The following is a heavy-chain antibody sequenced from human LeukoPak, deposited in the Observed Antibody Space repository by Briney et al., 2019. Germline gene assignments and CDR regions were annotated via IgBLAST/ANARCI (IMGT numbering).Heavy chain of an antibody. J-gene: IGHJ3*02. D-gene: IGHD5-24*01. CDR3: AKVEMAVISHPTAFDI. Sequence: FLRLSCAASGFTFDDYAMHWVRQAPGKGLEWVSGISWNSDSIEYADSVKGRFSISRDNAKNSLYLQMNSLRAEDTALYYCAKVEMAVISHPTAFDIWGQGTMVTVSS. CDR2: ISWNSDSI. V-gene: IGHV3-9*01. CDR1: GFTFDDYA.